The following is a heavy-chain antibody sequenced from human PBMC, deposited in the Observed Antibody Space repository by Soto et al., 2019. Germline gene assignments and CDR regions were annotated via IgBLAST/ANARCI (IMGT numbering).Heavy chain of an antibody. CDR1: GGSISSDDYY. D-gene: IGHD3-22*01. V-gene: IGHV4-30-4*01. Sequence: SSETLSLTCTVSGGSISSDDYYWSWIRQAPGRGLEWIVYLPSSGSIYYNPSLKSRPTISIDTAGNQFSLKVSSVTVADTAVYYCARDLDGLHDDTSGPFPRPGWGQGTLVTVSS. CDR2: LPSSGSI. J-gene: IGHJ1*01. CDR3: ARDLDGLHDDTSGPFPRPG.